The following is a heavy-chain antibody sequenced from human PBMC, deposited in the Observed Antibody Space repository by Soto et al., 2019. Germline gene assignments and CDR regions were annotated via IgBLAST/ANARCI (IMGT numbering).Heavy chain of an antibody. V-gene: IGHV3-33*01. CDR3: GRAAYSSGWYYFDH. CDR1: GFTFNSYA. D-gene: IGHD6-19*01. Sequence: QVQLVESGGGVVQPGRSLRLSCAASGFTFNSYAMHWVRQAPGKGLEWMAVIWLDGSNKDYADSVKGRFTISRDNSKNTLYLQMNSLSAEDTAVYYCGRAAYSSGWYYFDHWGQGTLVTVSS. J-gene: IGHJ4*02. CDR2: IWLDGSNK.